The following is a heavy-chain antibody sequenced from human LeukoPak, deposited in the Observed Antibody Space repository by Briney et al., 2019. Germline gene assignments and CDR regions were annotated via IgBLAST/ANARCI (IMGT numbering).Heavy chain of an antibody. CDR2: NCDRGST. V-gene: IGHV4-39*01. CDR3: ASVARDSSGYHYFDY. Sequence: SETLSLTCTVSGGSLSSSNYYWGWIRQPPGKGLEWFVNNCDRGSTYYNPSLKSRVTISVDTSKNQFSQKLSSVTAADAAVYYCASVARDSSGYHYFDYWGQGTLVTVSS. CDR1: GGSLSSSNYY. D-gene: IGHD3-22*01. J-gene: IGHJ4*02.